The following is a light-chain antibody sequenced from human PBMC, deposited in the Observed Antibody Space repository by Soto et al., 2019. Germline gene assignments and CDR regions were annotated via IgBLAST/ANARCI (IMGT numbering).Light chain of an antibody. CDR1: QGISSY. CDR3: QQLNSYPRT. V-gene: IGKV1-9*01. CDR2: AAS. Sequence: DIQLTQSPSFLSASVGDRVTITCRASQGISSYLAWYQHKPGKAPKLLIYAASTLQSGVPSRFSGSGSGTEVTLTISSLQPEDFATYYCQQLNSYPRTFGGGTKVEIK. J-gene: IGKJ4*01.